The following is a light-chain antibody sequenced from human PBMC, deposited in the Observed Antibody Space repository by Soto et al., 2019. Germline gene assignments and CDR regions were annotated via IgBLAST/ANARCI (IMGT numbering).Light chain of an antibody. J-gene: IGKJ1*01. CDR2: DGS. CDR3: QQYNSYPWT. Sequence: DIQMTQSPSTLSASVGDRVTITCRASQSVSTWLAWYQQKPGKAPKLMIYDGSSLESGVPSRFSGSGAGTEFTRTISSLQPDDFATYCCQQYNSYPWTFGQGTKVDIK. V-gene: IGKV1-5*01. CDR1: QSVSTW.